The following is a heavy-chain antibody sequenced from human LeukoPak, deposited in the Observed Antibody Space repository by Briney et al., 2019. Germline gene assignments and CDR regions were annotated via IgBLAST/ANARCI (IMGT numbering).Heavy chain of an antibody. CDR1: GGSFSGYY. CDR2: INHSGST. D-gene: IGHD1-26*01. Sequence: PSETLSLTCAVYGGSFSGYYWSWIRQPPGKGLEWIGEINHSGSTNYNPSLKSRVTISVDTSKNQFSLKLSSVTAADTAVYCCARGRGGAEYYYYYYGMDVWGQGTTVTVSS. CDR3: ARGRGGAEYYYYYYGMDV. V-gene: IGHV4-34*01. J-gene: IGHJ6*02.